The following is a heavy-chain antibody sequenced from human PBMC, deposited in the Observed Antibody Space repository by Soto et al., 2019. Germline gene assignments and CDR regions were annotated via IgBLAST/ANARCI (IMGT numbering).Heavy chain of an antibody. D-gene: IGHD2-15*01. CDR3: AKEGPDIVVVVAASHYFDY. CDR1: GFTFSSYG. Sequence: QVQLVESGGGVVQPGRSLRLSCAASGFTFSSYGMHWVRQAPGKGLEWGAVISYDGSNKYYADSVKGRFTISRDNSKNTLYLQMNSLRAEDTAVYYCAKEGPDIVVVVAASHYFDYWGQGTLVTVSS. V-gene: IGHV3-30*18. J-gene: IGHJ4*02. CDR2: ISYDGSNK.